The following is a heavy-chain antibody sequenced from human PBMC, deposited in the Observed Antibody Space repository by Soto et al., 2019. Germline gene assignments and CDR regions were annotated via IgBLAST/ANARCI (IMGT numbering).Heavy chain of an antibody. Sequence: QVQLVESGGGVVQPGRSLRLSCAASGFTFSSYAMHWVRQAPGKGLEWVAVISYDGSNKYYADSVKGRFTISRDNSKNPLYLQMNSLRAEDTAVYYCARDTTYDSSGYPMGDFDYWGQGTLVTVSS. V-gene: IGHV3-30-3*01. CDR2: ISYDGSNK. J-gene: IGHJ4*02. D-gene: IGHD3-22*01. CDR1: GFTFSSYA. CDR3: ARDTTYDSSGYPMGDFDY.